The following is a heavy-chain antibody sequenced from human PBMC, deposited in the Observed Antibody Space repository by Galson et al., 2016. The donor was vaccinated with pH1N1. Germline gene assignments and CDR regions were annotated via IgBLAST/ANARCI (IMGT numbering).Heavy chain of an antibody. J-gene: IGHJ6*02. CDR2: ISGSSLST. CDR3: TEWSQRLPLYSGMDV. D-gene: IGHD3-3*01. V-gene: IGHV3-23*01. CDR1: GFTFNTYT. Sequence: SLRLSCAASGFTFNTYTLNWVRQAPGKGLEWVASISGSSLSTYYADSVKGRFTISRDNSKNTLYLQMNSPRAADTALYYCTEWSQRLPLYSGMDVWGQGTAVTVSS.